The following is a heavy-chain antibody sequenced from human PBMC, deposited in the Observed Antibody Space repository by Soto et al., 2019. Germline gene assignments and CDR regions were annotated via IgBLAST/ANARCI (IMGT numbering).Heavy chain of an antibody. CDR3: ARDKITGLFDY. CDR1: GGSFSGYY. V-gene: IGHV4-34*01. D-gene: IGHD2-8*02. CDR2: INHSGST. Sequence: SETLSLTCDVYGGSFSGYYWTWIRQPPGTGLEWIGEINHSGSTNYNPSLKSRVTISVDTSKNQFSLKLTSVTAADTAGYYCARDKITGLFDYWGQGTMVAVSS. J-gene: IGHJ4*02.